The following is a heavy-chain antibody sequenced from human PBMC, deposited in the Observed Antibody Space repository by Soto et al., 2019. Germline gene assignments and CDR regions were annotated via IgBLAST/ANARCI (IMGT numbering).Heavy chain of an antibody. CDR2: ITTHNDKT. CDR3: ATDRTYYDFWSGYFLFDN. D-gene: IGHD3-3*01. CDR1: GDTFSTYG. Sequence: GASVKVSCKASGDTFSTYGMSWVRQAPGHGLEWMGWITTHNDKTHYAEKFQGRITMTTDTSTSTTYMELRSLRSDDTAVYYCATDRTYYDFWSGYFLFDNWGQGTLVTVSS. V-gene: IGHV1-18*04. J-gene: IGHJ4*02.